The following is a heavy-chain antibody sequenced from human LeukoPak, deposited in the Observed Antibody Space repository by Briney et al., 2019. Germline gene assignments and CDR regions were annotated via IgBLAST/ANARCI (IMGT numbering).Heavy chain of an antibody. J-gene: IGHJ5*02. CDR1: GGSISTCY. D-gene: IGHD1-1*01. CDR2: IYSSGTT. CDR3: ARDDWNNWFDP. V-gene: IGHV4-59*01. Sequence: SETLSLTCTVFGGSISTCYWTWIRQPPGKGLEWIGYIYSSGTTKYNPSLKSRVTISLDISKNQFSLKLNSVTAADTAVYYCARDDWNNWFDPWGRGTLVIVSS.